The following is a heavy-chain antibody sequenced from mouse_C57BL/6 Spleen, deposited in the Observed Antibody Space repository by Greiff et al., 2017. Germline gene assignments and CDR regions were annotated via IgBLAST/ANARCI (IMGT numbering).Heavy chain of an antibody. Sequence: VQLQQSGAELVRPGASVTLSCKASGYTFTDYEMHWVKQTPVHGLEWIGAIDPETGGTAYNQKFKGKAILTADKSSSTAYMELRSLTSEDSAVYYCTRFYGIDISWFAYWGQGTLVTVSA. V-gene: IGHV1-15*01. CDR2: IDPETGGT. CDR1: GYTFTDYE. D-gene: IGHD2-1*01. CDR3: TRFYGIDISWFAY. J-gene: IGHJ3*01.